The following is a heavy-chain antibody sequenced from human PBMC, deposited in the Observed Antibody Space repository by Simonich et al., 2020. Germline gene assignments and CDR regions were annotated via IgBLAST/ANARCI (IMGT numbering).Heavy chain of an antibody. Sequence: GGGLVQPGGYLRLYCAASGFTFSSYAMSWVRQAPGKGLEWVSDISGSGGSTDYADSVKGRFTISRDNSKNTLYLQMNSLSAEDTAVYYCAKDLGERITVIVVVIDAFDIWGQGTMVTVSS. CDR3: AKDLGERITVIVVVIDAFDI. CDR2: ISGSGGST. V-gene: IGHV3-23*01. D-gene: IGHD3-22*01. J-gene: IGHJ3*02. CDR1: GFTFSSYA.